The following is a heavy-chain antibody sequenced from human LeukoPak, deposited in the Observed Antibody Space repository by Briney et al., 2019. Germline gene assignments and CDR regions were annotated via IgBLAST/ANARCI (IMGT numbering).Heavy chain of an antibody. J-gene: IGHJ4*02. Sequence: SETLSLTCTVSGGSITRYYWSWVRQPAGKGLEWIGRIYTSGSTNYNPSLKSRVTMSVDTSRNQLSLKMSSVTATDTAVYYCARSGGSGTYYDGSFDYWGQGTLVAVSS. CDR1: GGSITRYY. CDR2: IYTSGST. D-gene: IGHD1-26*01. CDR3: ARSGGSGTYYDGSFDY. V-gene: IGHV4-4*07.